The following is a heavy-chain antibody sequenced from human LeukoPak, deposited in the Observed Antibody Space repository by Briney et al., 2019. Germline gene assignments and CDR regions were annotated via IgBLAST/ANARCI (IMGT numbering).Heavy chain of an antibody. CDR3: ASSARYYYDSSGYYYYFDY. CDR2: TYYRSKWYN. J-gene: IGHJ4*02. D-gene: IGHD3-22*01. Sequence: SQTLSLTCAISGDSVSSNSAAWNWLRQSPSRGLEWLGRTYYRSKWYNDYAVSVKSRITINPDTSKNQFSLQLNSVTPEDTAVYYCASSARYYYDSSGYYYYFDYWGQGTLVTVSS. CDR1: GDSVSSNSAA. V-gene: IGHV6-1*01.